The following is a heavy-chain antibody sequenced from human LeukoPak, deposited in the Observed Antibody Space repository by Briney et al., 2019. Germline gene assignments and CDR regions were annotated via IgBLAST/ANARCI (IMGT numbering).Heavy chain of an antibody. CDR3: AKDWTWIQDAFDI. Sequence: GGSLRLSCAASGFTFSSYWMHWVRQAPGKGLEWVSGISWNSGSIGYADSVKGRFTISRDNAKNSLYLQMNSLRAEDTALYYCAKDWTWIQDAFDIWGQGTMVTVSS. CDR2: ISWNSGSI. V-gene: IGHV3-9*01. J-gene: IGHJ3*02. D-gene: IGHD5-18*01. CDR1: GFTFSSYW.